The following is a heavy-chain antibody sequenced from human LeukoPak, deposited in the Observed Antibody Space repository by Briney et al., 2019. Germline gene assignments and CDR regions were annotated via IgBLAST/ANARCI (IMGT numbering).Heavy chain of an antibody. CDR1: GYTFTGYY. Sequence: GASVKVSCKASGYTFTGYYMHWVRQAPGRGLEWMGWINPNSGGTNYAQKFQGRVTMTRDTSISTAYMELSGLRSDDTAVYYCAGMVRGTGGYWGQGTLVTVSS. CDR2: INPNSGGT. D-gene: IGHD3-10*01. V-gene: IGHV1-2*02. J-gene: IGHJ4*02. CDR3: AGMVRGTGGY.